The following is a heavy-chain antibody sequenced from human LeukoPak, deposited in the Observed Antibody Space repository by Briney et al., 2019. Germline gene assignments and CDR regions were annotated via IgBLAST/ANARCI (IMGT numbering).Heavy chain of an antibody. CDR2: IKQDGSGK. Sequence: QAGGSLRLSCAASGFTFSSYWMSWVRQAPGKGLEWVANIKQDGSGKYYVDSVKGRFTISRDNAKNSLYLQMNSLRAEDTAVYYCARAPPGGLLWFAESYLYYYMDVWGKGTTVTVSS. CDR1: GFTFSSYW. J-gene: IGHJ6*03. CDR3: ARAPPGGLLWFAESYLYYYMDV. D-gene: IGHD3-10*01. V-gene: IGHV3-7*01.